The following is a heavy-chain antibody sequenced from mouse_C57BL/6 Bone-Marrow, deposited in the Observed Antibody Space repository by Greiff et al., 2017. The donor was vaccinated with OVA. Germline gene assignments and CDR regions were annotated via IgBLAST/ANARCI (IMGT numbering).Heavy chain of an antibody. CDR1: GYTFTSYG. J-gene: IGHJ4*01. Sequence: QVQLQQSGAELARPGASVKLSCKASGYTFTSYGISWVKQRTGQGLEWIGEIYPRSGNTYYNEKFKGKATLPADKSSSTAYMELRSLTSADSAVYFCARLSSSLYYAMDYWGQGTSVTVSS. D-gene: IGHD1-1*01. CDR2: IYPRSGNT. V-gene: IGHV1-81*01. CDR3: ARLSSSLYYAMDY.